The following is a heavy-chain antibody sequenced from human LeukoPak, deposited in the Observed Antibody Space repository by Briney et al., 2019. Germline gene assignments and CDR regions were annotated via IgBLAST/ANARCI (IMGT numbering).Heavy chain of an antibody. CDR1: GFNSEDHA. Sequence: SLRLSCVVSGFNSEDHAMHWVRQAPGKGLEWVSGIYWSSSGTGYADSVKGRFTISRDNSKNTLYLQMNSLRAEDTAVYYCAKEGFDSWGQGTLVTVSS. CDR2: IYWSSSGT. CDR3: AKEGFDS. V-gene: IGHV3-9*02. J-gene: IGHJ4*02.